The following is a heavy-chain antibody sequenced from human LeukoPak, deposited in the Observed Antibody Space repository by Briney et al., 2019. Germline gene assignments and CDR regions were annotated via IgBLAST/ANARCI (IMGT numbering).Heavy chain of an antibody. J-gene: IGHJ5*02. CDR1: GGSISTTSYY. Sequence: PSETLSLTCTVSGGSISTTSYYWGWIRRPPGKGLECIGNIYYSGSTYYNPSLKSRVTISEDTSKNQFSLKLSSVTAADTAVYYCARERTLIVGARYWFDPWGQGTLVTVSS. CDR3: ARERTLIVGARYWFDP. D-gene: IGHD1-26*01. V-gene: IGHV4-39*07. CDR2: IYYSGST.